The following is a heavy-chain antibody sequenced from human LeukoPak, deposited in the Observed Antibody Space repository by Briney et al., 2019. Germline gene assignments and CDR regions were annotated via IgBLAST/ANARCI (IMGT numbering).Heavy chain of an antibody. Sequence: PGGSLRLSCAASGFTFSSYAMHWVRQAPGKGLEWVAVISYDGSNKYYADSVKGRFTISRDNSTNTLYLQMNSLRAEDTAVYYCARDLTPYNSGYDFGLDYWGQGTLVTVSS. CDR1: GFTFSSYA. J-gene: IGHJ4*02. CDR3: ARDLTPYNSGYDFGLDY. D-gene: IGHD5-12*01. V-gene: IGHV3-30-3*01. CDR2: ISYDGSNK.